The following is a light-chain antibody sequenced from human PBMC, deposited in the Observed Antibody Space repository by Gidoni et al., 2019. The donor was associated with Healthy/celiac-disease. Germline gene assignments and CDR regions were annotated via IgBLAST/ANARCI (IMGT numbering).Light chain of an antibody. V-gene: IGKV1-17*01. J-gene: IGKJ1*01. Sequence: DIQMTQSPSSLSASVGDRVTITCRASQAIRNDLAWYQHKPGSAPKRLMYGASTLQRGVPSRFSGTGSETEFTLTISSLQPEDFAVYYCLQHNSFPRTFGQGTKVEIK. CDR2: GAS. CDR1: QAIRND. CDR3: LQHNSFPRT.